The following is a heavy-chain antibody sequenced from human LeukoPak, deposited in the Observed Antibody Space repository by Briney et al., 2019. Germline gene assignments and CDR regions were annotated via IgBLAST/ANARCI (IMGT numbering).Heavy chain of an antibody. CDR1: GDSVSSNSSA. D-gene: IGHD1-7*01. CDR2: AYYRSRWYI. Sequence: SQTLSLTCAISGDSVSSNSSAWGWIRQSPSRGLEWLGRAYYRSRWYITYAVSVKGRITINPDTSKNQFSLQLNSVTPEDTAVYYCARNYRPDFDCWGQGTLVTVSS. J-gene: IGHJ4*02. CDR3: ARNYRPDFDC. V-gene: IGHV6-1*01.